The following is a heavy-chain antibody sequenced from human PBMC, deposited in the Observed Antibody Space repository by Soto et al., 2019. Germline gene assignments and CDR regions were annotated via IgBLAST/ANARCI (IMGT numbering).Heavy chain of an antibody. D-gene: IGHD5-18*01. J-gene: IGHJ6*04. CDR2: IDNAGTDS. CDR1: GFTLSGRS. V-gene: IGHV3-74*01. Sequence: EVQLVESGGGLVQHGGSLRLSCAASGFTLSGRSMHWVRQAPGKGLVWVSGIDNAGTDSTYADSVKGRFASSRDNAKNMLYLQMNSLRVGDTAVYYCARGWLGPDVWGKGTTVTVSS. CDR3: ARGWLGPDV.